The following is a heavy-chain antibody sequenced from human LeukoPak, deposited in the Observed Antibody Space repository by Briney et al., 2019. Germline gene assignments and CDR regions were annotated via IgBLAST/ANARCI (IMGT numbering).Heavy chain of an antibody. Sequence: PGGSLRLSCAASGFTFSSYSMNWARQAPGKGLEWVSSISSSSSYIYYADPVKGRFTISRDNAKNSLYLQMNSLRAEDTAVYYCARVGYSSGWYEGYWGQGTLVTVSS. CDR1: GFTFSSYS. CDR3: ARVGYSSGWYEGY. D-gene: IGHD6-19*01. J-gene: IGHJ4*02. V-gene: IGHV3-21*01. CDR2: ISSSSSYI.